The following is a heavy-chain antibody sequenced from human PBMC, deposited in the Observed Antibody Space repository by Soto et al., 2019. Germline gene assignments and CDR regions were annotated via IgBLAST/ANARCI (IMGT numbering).Heavy chain of an antibody. J-gene: IGHJ4*02. D-gene: IGHD6-25*01. CDR3: ARRKERSGPHYFDY. CDR1: GYTFTTYD. V-gene: IGHV1-8*01. Sequence: ASVKVSCQASGYTFTTYDIHWVRRAPGQGLEWMGWMSPHNGNTGFAQKFRDRVTIARNTSISTAYMELRGLRSEDTAVYYCARRKERSGPHYFDYWGQGTLVTVSS. CDR2: MSPHNGNT.